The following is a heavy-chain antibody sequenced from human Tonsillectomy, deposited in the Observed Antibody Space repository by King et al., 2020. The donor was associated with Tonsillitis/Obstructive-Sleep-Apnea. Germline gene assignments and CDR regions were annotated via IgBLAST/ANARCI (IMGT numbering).Heavy chain of an antibody. J-gene: IGHJ5*02. CDR1: GFTVSSNY. Sequence: VQLVESGGGLIQPGGSLRLSCAASGFTVSSNYMSWVRQAPGKGLEWVSVIYSGGSTYYADSVKGRFTISRDNSKNTLYLQMNSLRAEDTAVYYCARGGSTRRGSSTSCRPNWFDPWGQGTLVTVSS. D-gene: IGHD2-2*01. CDR2: IYSGGST. CDR3: ARGGSTRRGSSTSCRPNWFDP. V-gene: IGHV3-53*01.